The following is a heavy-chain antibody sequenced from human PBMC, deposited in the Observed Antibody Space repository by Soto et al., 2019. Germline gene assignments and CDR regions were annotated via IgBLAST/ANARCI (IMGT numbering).Heavy chain of an antibody. Sequence: SETLSLTCTVSGGSISSYYWSWIRQPPGKGLEWIGYIYYSGSTNYNPSLKSRVTISVDTSKNQFSLKLSSVTAADTAVYYCARDRSGYDPHYYYYGMDVWGQGTTVTVSS. J-gene: IGHJ6*02. CDR1: GGSISSYY. D-gene: IGHD5-12*01. V-gene: IGHV4-59*01. CDR2: IYYSGST. CDR3: ARDRSGYDPHYYYYGMDV.